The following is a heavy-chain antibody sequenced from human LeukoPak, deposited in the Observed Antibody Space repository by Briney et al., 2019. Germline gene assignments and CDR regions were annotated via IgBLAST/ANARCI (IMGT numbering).Heavy chain of an antibody. Sequence: GGSVTLFCAASGFTFSAYWMSWVRQAPGKGLNWVANIKQDGSEQYYVDSVKGRFTISRDNAKNSLYLQMNSLRVEDTAVYYCTRYIADSSGSPSPSAFNIWGQGTVVTVSS. CDR2: IKQDGSEQ. CDR3: TRYIADSSGSPSPSAFNI. V-gene: IGHV3-7*02. J-gene: IGHJ3*02. CDR1: GFTFSAYW. D-gene: IGHD3-22*01.